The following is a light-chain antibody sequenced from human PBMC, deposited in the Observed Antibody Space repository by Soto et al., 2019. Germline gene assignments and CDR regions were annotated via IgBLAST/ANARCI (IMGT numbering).Light chain of an antibody. J-gene: IGLJ1*01. Sequence: QSALTQPASVSGSPGQSITISCTGTSSDVGNYIFVSWYRQHPGKAAKLMIYDINNRPSGVSNRFSGSKSGNTASLTISGLQAEDEADYYCVSYTTSASYVFGAGTKLTVL. CDR3: VSYTTSASYV. V-gene: IGLV2-14*01. CDR1: SSDVGNYIF. CDR2: DIN.